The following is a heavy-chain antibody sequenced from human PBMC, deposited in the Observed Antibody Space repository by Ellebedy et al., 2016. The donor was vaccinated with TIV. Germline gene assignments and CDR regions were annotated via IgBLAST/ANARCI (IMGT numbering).Heavy chain of an antibody. V-gene: IGHV1-69*10. Sequence: AASVKVSCKASGGTFSSYGISWVRQAPGQGLEWMGGIIPILGKANYAQKFQGRVTITADESTYTAYMELSSLRSEDTAVYYCAEVGNYYGGNPSYYFDYWGQGTLVTVSS. J-gene: IGHJ4*02. CDR2: IIPILGKA. D-gene: IGHD4-23*01. CDR1: GGTFSSYG. CDR3: AEVGNYYGGNPSYYFDY.